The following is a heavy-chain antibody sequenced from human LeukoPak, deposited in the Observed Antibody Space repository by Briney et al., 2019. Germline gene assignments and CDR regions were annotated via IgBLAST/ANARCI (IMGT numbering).Heavy chain of an antibody. CDR1: GDSVSSNNGA. Sequence: SQTLSLTCAISGDSVSSNNGAWNWIRQSPSRGLEWLGRTYYRSKWYNDYAESLISRITVSPVTSKNQFSLQLYSVTPEDTAVYYCARDVGTTGWHTFDYWGQGTLVTVSS. V-gene: IGHV6-1*01. J-gene: IGHJ4*02. D-gene: IGHD3-9*01. CDR3: ARDVGTTGWHTFDY. CDR2: TYYRSKWYN.